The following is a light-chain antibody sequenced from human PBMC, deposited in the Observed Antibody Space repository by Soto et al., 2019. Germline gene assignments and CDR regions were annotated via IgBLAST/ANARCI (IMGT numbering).Light chain of an antibody. Sequence: EILMTQSTATLSVSPGERATISCRASQSVSSNLAWYQQKPGQAPRLLIYGASTRATGIPARFSGSGSGTAFTLTISRLQSEDFAVYYCQQYNNWPPYTFGQGTKLEIK. J-gene: IGKJ2*01. CDR2: GAS. V-gene: IGKV3-15*01. CDR3: QQYNNWPPYT. CDR1: QSVSSN.